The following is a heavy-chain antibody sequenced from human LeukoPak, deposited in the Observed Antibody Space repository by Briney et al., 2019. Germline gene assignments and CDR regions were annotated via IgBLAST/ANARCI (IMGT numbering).Heavy chain of an antibody. Sequence: SETLSLTCAVSGYSIRSGYYWGWIRQPPGKGLEWIGSNYHSGSTYYNPPLKSRITISVDTSKNQFSLELSSVPAADTAMYDCARSITMFGGVWDAFDIWGQGTMVTVSS. CDR1: GYSIRSGYY. V-gene: IGHV4-38-2*01. J-gene: IGHJ3*02. CDR2: NYHSGST. CDR3: ARSITMFGGVWDAFDI. D-gene: IGHD3-3*01.